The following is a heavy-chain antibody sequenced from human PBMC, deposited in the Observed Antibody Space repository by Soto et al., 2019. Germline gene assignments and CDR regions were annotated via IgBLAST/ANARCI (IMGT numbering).Heavy chain of an antibody. CDR2: ISAYNGNT. Sequence: ASVKVSCKASGYTFTSYGISWVRQAPGQGLEWMGWISAYNGNTNYAQKLQGRVTMTTDTSTSTAYMELRSLRSDDTAVYYCARDRTEYYGSGSYYNWFDPWGQGTLVTVSS. CDR1: GYTFTSYG. J-gene: IGHJ5*02. V-gene: IGHV1-18*01. CDR3: ARDRTEYYGSGSYYNWFDP. D-gene: IGHD3-10*01.